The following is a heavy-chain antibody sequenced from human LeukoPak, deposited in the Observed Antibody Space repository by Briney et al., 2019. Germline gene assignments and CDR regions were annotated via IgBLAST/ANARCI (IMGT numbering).Heavy chain of an antibody. CDR3: ARDRRIVGAKGRYFDY. CDR1: GFTFSSYS. D-gene: IGHD1-26*01. CDR2: ISSSSSYI. V-gene: IGHV3-21*01. Sequence: PGRSLRLSCAASGFTFSSYSMNWVREAPGKGLEWVSSISSSSSYIYYADSVKGRFTISRDNAKNSLYLQMNSLRAEDTAVYYCARDRRIVGAKGRYFDYWGQGTLVTVSS. J-gene: IGHJ4*02.